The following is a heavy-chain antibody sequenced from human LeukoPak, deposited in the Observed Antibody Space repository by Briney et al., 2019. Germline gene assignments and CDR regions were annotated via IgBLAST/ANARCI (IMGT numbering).Heavy chain of an antibody. CDR3: ARGSTYSSGWYTGFDY. J-gene: IGHJ4*02. D-gene: IGHD6-19*01. CDR1: GFTFSYHY. V-gene: IGHV3-21*01. Sequence: GGSLRLSCAASGFTFSYHYMDWVRQAPGKGLEWVSSITSSSSYIYYADSVKGRFTISRDNAKKSVYLQMNSLRAEDTAVYYCARGSTYSSGWYTGFDYWGQGTLVIVSS. CDR2: ITSSSSYI.